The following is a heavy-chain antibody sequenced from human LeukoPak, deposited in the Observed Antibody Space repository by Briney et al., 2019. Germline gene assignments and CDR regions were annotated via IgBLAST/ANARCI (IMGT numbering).Heavy chain of an antibody. J-gene: IGHJ3*02. CDR2: IYYSGNT. CDR3: ARARYANAWYAFDI. D-gene: IGHD2-2*01. Sequence: SETLSLTCTVSGGSISSYYWSWIRQPPGKGLEYIGYIYYSGNTNSNPSLNSRVTISVDTSKNQFSLKLSSVTAADTAVYYCARARYANAWYAFDIWGHGTMVTVSS. V-gene: IGHV4-59*08. CDR1: GGSISSYY.